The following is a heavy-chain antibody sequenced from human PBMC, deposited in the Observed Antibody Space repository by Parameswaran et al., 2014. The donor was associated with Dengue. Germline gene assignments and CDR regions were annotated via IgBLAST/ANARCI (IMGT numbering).Heavy chain of an antibody. V-gene: IGHV3-48*01. J-gene: IGHJ5*02. CDR3: ARDGVNWFDP. Sequence: WIRQPQEGLEWVSYISSSSSTIYYADSVKGRFTISRDNAKNSLYLQMNSLRAEDTAVYYCARDGVNWFDPWGQGTLVTVSS. D-gene: IGHD3-16*01. CDR2: ISSSSSTI.